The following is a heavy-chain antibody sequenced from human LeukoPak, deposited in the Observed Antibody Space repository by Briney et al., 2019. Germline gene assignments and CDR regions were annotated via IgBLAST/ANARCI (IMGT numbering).Heavy chain of an antibody. CDR3: AREMDYYYYMDV. Sequence: GGSLRLSCEASGFTFSTYGINWVRQAPGKGLEWVSAISGSGGSTYYADSVKGRFTISRDNAKNSLYLQMNSLRAEDTALYYCAREMDYYYYMDVWGKGTTVTVSS. V-gene: IGHV3-23*01. D-gene: IGHD2-8*01. CDR1: GFTFSTYG. CDR2: ISGSGGST. J-gene: IGHJ6*03.